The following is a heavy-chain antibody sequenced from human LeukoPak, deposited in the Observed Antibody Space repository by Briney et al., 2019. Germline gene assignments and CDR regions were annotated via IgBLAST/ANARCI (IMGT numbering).Heavy chain of an antibody. J-gene: IGHJ5*01. CDR3: ARAPVVRGVFGWFGF. CDR1: GGSISSHY. CDR2: RHDSGSS. Sequence: SETLSLTCSVSGGSISSHYWIWFRQPPGKGLEWIGHRHDSGSSNYNPSLKSRVTISIDTSKNQFSLILNSVTAADTADYYCARAPVVRGVFGWFGFWGQGLLVTVSS. D-gene: IGHD3-10*01. V-gene: IGHV4-59*11.